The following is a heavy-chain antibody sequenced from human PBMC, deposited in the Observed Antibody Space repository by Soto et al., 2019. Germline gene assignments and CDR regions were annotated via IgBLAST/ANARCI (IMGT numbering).Heavy chain of an antibody. Sequence: GGSLRLSCTASGFTFGDYAMSWFRQAPGKGLEWVGFIRSKAYGGTTEYAASVKGRFTISRDDSKSIAYLQMNSLKTEDTAVYYCTRDLEAARLRGEAFDIWGQGTMVTVSS. CDR2: IRSKAYGGTT. D-gene: IGHD6-6*01. CDR1: GFTFGDYA. J-gene: IGHJ3*02. V-gene: IGHV3-49*03. CDR3: TRDLEAARLRGEAFDI.